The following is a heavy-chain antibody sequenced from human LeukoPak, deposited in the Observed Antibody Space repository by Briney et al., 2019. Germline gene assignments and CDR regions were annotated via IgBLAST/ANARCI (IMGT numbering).Heavy chain of an antibody. D-gene: IGHD4-17*01. V-gene: IGHV3-74*01. CDR2: IYIDGSRT. J-gene: IGHJ4*02. Sequence: GGSLRLPCAASGFTLSSYWMHWVRQAPGKGLVWVSRIYIDGSRTNYADSVRGRFTISRDNAKNTLYLQMNSLRAEDTAVYYCARGVFGAYGYDYWGQGTLVTVSS. CDR1: GFTLSSYW. CDR3: ARGVFGAYGYDY.